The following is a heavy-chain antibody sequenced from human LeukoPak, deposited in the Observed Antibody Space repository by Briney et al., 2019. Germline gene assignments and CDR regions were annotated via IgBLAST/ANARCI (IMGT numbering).Heavy chain of an antibody. J-gene: IGHJ4*02. D-gene: IGHD3-3*01. V-gene: IGHV4-34*01. CDR3: ARGLNDSWTGENY. CDR1: GGSFSGYY. CDR2: INHSGST. Sequence: SETLSLTCAVYGGSFSGYYWSWIRQPPGKGLEWIGEINHSGSTNYNPSLKSRVTISLDTSKSQFSLKVRYVTATDTAVYYCARGLNDSWTGENYWGQGTLVTVSS.